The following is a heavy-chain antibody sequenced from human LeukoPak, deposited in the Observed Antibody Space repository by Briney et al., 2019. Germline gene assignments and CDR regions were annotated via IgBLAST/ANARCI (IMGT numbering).Heavy chain of an antibody. J-gene: IGHJ4*02. CDR1: GFTFSSYA. V-gene: IGHV3-30-3*01. Sequence: QTGGSLRLSCAASGFTFSSYAMHWVRQAPGRSLEWVAVMSYDGTNIFYSDSVKGRFTISRDNSKNTLFLQMNSLRAEDTAVYYCARDRESSSKGHFDYWGQGTLVTVSS. CDR2: MSYDGTNI. CDR3: ARDRESSSKGHFDY. D-gene: IGHD2-15*01.